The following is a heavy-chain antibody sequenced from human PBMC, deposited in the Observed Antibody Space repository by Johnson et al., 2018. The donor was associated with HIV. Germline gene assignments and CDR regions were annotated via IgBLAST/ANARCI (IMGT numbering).Heavy chain of an antibody. D-gene: IGHD7-27*01. J-gene: IGHJ3*02. Sequence: VQLVESGGGLVQPGESLRLSCAASGFTVSSNYMSWVRQAPGKGLEWVSVIYSGASTYYADSVKGRFTISRDNSKNTLYLQMNSLRAEDTAVYYCARAIGNWDAFDIWGQGTMVTVSS. CDR1: GFTVSSNY. V-gene: IGHV3-66*02. CDR3: ARAIGNWDAFDI. CDR2: IYSGAST.